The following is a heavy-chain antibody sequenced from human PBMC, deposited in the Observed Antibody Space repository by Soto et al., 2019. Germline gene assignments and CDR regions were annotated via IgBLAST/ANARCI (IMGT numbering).Heavy chain of an antibody. V-gene: IGHV3-13*01. CDR2: IGSAGDS. D-gene: IGHD3-10*01. CDR3: ARGSKGTYGMDV. J-gene: IGHJ6*02. CDR1: GYTFRSYD. Sequence: LRLSCAASGYTFRSYDMHWVRQVTGKGLEWVSVIGSAGDSNYAPSVKGRFTISRENAKNSLYLQMNSLRAGDTAVYYCARGSKGTYGMDVWGQGTTVTVSS.